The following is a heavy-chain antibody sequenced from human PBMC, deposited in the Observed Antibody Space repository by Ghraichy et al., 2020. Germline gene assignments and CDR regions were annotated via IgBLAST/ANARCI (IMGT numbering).Heavy chain of an antibody. CDR2: ISFDGSNK. D-gene: IGHD1-26*01. J-gene: IGHJ6*02. V-gene: IGHV3-30*18. CDR3: AKDSGASGDFGMDV. Sequence: GESLNISCAASGFTFSGYGMHWVRQAPGKGLEWVALISFDGSNKYYADSVKGRFTISRDNSKNTLYLQMNSLRPEDTAFYYCAKDSGASGDFGMDVWGQGTTVTVSS. CDR1: GFTFSGYG.